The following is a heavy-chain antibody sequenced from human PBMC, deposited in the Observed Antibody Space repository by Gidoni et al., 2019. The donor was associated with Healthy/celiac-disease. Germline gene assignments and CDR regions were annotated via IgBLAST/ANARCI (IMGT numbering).Heavy chain of an antibody. CDR1: GGSISSSRYY. Sequence: QLQLQESGPGLVKPSETLSLTCTVSGGSISSSRYYWGWIRQPPGKGLEWIGSIYYSGSTYYNPSLKSRVTISVDTSKNQFSLKLSSVTAADTAVYYCARARMGYSYGSLTSWFDPWGQGTLVTVSS. CDR2: IYYSGST. J-gene: IGHJ5*02. D-gene: IGHD5-18*01. V-gene: IGHV4-39*01. CDR3: ARARMGYSYGSLTSWFDP.